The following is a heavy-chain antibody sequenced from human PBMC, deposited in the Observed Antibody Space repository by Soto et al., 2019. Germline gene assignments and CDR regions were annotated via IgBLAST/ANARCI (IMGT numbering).Heavy chain of an antibody. Sequence: GASVKVSCKASGSTFTSYGISWVRQAPGQGLEWMGWISAYNGNTNYPQKLQGRVTMTTDTSTSTAYMVLRSLRSDDTAVYYCASDVLVGYCTNGVWPEVDYWGQGTRVTVSS. CDR1: GSTFTSYG. D-gene: IGHD2-8*01. CDR2: ISAYNGNT. V-gene: IGHV1-18*01. CDR3: ASDVLVGYCTNGVWPEVDY. J-gene: IGHJ4*02.